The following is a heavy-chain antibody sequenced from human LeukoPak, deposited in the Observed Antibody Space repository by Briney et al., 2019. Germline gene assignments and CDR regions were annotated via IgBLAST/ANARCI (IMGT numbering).Heavy chain of an antibody. CDR1: GGSISNDDYY. V-gene: IGHV4-31*03. Sequence: SETLSLTCTVSGGSISNDDYYWSWIRQHPGKGLEWIGXIYXXGSTYYNPSLKSRATISQDTSKNQFSLKLSSVTAADTAVYYCXXQYXDTVIITGXVXYFDYWGQGTLVTVSS. J-gene: IGHJ4*02. CDR3: XXQYXDTVIITGXVXYFDY. CDR2: IYXXGST. D-gene: IGHD3-16*01.